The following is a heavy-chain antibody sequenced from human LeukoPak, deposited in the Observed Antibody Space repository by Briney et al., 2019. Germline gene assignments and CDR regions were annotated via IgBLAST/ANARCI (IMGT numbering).Heavy chain of an antibody. Sequence: SPRLSCAASGFTFSNYAMHWVRQAPGKGLEWVAVISYDGSNKYYADSVKGRFTIPRDNSKNTLYLQMNSLRAEDTAVYYCARFVENYYGMDVWGQGTMVTVS. V-gene: IGHV3-30-3*01. CDR1: GFTFSNYA. CDR3: ARFVENYYGMDV. D-gene: IGHD5-24*01. CDR2: ISYDGSNK. J-gene: IGHJ6*02.